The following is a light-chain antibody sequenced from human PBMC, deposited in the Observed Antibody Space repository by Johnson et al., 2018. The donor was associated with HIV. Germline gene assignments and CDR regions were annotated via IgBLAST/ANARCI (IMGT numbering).Light chain of an antibody. CDR1: SSNIGNNY. CDR3: GTLDSSLSAYV. J-gene: IGLJ1*01. Sequence: QSVLTQPPSVSAAPGQKVTISCSGSSSNIGNNYVSWYQQLPGTAPKLLIYDNNKRPSGIPDRFSGSKSGTSATLGIIELQTGDEADYYCGTLDSSLSAYVFGTGPKVTVL. CDR2: DNN. V-gene: IGLV1-51*01.